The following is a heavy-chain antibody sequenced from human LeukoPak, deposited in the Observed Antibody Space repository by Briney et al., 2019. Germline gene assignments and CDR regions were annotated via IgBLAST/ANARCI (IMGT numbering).Heavy chain of an antibody. J-gene: IGHJ4*02. Sequence: GGSLRLSCAASGFTFSSYSMNWVRQAPGKGLEWVSSISSSSSYIYYADSVKGRFTISRDNAKNSLYLQMNSLRAEDTAVYYCARGRGPSSWYEGDYWGQGTLVTVSS. CDR3: ARGRGPSSWYEGDY. D-gene: IGHD6-13*01. CDR2: ISSSSSYI. V-gene: IGHV3-21*01. CDR1: GFTFSSYS.